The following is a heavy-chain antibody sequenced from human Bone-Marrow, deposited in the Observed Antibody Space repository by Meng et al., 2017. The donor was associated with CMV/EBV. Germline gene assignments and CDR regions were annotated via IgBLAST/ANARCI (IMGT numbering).Heavy chain of an antibody. D-gene: IGHD2-2*01. CDR2: IIPIFGTA. Sequence: SVKVSCKASGGTFRSYAVNWVRQAPGQGLEWMGGIIPIFGTANYAQKFQGRVTITTDESMSTAYMELSSLRSEDTAVYYCARAGACSSTSCYPPRYYGMDVWGQGTTVTVSS. V-gene: IGHV1-69*05. CDR3: ARAGACSSTSCYPPRYYGMDV. J-gene: IGHJ6*02. CDR1: GGTFRSYA.